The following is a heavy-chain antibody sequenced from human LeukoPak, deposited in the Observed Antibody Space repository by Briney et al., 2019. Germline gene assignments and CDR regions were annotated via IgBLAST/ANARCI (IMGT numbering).Heavy chain of an antibody. Sequence: GGSLRLSCAASGFTFSSYWMSWVRQAPGKGLEWVAIIKQDGSEKYYVDSVKGRFTISRDNAKNSLYLQMNSLRAEDTAVYYCARSSGSYHSSRYFFDYWGQGTLVTVSS. D-gene: IGHD1-26*01. CDR3: ARSSGSYHSSRYFFDY. V-gene: IGHV3-7*01. CDR2: IKQDGSEK. J-gene: IGHJ4*02. CDR1: GFTFSSYW.